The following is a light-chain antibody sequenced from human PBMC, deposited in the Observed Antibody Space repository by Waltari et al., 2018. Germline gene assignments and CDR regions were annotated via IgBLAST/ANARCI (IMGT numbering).Light chain of an antibody. V-gene: IGLV1-40*01. J-gene: IGLJ3*02. CDR1: IPNLGAGYV. Sequence: QSVLTQPPSVSGAPGQRVTISCPGSIPNLGAGYVLTWYQQPPGTAPKLLIYGNSNRPSGVPDRFSGSKSGTSASLAITGLQAEDEADYYCQSYDSSLSGRVFGGGTKLTVL. CDR2: GNS. CDR3: QSYDSSLSGRV.